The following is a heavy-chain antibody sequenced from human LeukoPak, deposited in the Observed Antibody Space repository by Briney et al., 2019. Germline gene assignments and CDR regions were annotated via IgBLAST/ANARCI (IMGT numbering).Heavy chain of an antibody. J-gene: IGHJ4*02. CDR1: RFTFSSYA. D-gene: IGHD6-19*01. CDR3: ARDRYSSGWYVDY. V-gene: IGHV3-30*04. CDR2: ISYDGNNK. Sequence: GGSLRLSCAASRFTFSSYAMHWVHQAPGKGLEWVALISYDGNNKDYADSVKGRFTISRDKSKNTLYLQMNSLRAEDTAVYYCARDRYSSGWYVDYWGQGTLVTVSS.